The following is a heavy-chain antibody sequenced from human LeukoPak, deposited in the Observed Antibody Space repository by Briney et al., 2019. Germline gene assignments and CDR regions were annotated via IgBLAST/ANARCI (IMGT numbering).Heavy chain of an antibody. CDR2: ISDRGDRM. V-gene: IGHV3-23*01. Sequence: QPGGSLRLSCVASGFTFSDYAMTWFRRAPGKGLECVSGISDRGDRMDYADSVKGRFTISRDNSKNTLYLQIHSLKVEDTAIYFCAKYLGSRGLGTTLINWGQGTLVTVSS. CDR3: AKYLGSRGLGTTLIN. CDR1: GFTFSDYA. D-gene: IGHD1/OR15-1a*01. J-gene: IGHJ4*02.